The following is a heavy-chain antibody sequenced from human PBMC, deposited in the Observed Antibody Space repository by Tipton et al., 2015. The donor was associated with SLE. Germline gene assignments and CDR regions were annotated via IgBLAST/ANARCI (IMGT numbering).Heavy chain of an antibody. CDR3: ARVVQGAMDV. D-gene: IGHD2-15*01. CDR1: GDSFIDSH. Sequence: TLSLTCTVSGDSFIDSHWSWIRQFPGKSLEWIGFISPTGTTNSNPSLKSRVTVSVDTSKNQISLKLSSVTAADTAVYFCARVVQGAMDVWGQGTTVTVSS. J-gene: IGHJ6*02. CDR2: ISPTGTT. V-gene: IGHV4-4*09.